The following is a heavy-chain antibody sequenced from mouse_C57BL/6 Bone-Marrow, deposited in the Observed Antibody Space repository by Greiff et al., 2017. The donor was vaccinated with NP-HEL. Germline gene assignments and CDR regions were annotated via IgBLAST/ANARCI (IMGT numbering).Heavy chain of an antibody. Sequence: EVQLVESGGGLVQPGESLKLSCESNEYEFPSHDMSWVRKTPEKRLELVAAINSDGGSTYYPDTMERRFIISRDNTKKTLYLQMSSLRSEDTALYYCARQAHYGSRGDWYFDVWGTGTTVTVSS. CDR1: EYEFPSHD. CDR3: ARQAHYGSRGDWYFDV. V-gene: IGHV5-2*01. CDR2: INSDGGST. J-gene: IGHJ1*03. D-gene: IGHD1-1*01.